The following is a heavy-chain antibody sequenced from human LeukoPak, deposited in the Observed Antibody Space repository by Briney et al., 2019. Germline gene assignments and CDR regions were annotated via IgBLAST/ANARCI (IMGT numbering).Heavy chain of an antibody. V-gene: IGHV3-66*02. Sequence: GGSLRLSCAASGFTVSSNYMSWVRQAPGKGLEWVSVIYSGGSTYYADSVKGRFTISRDNSKNTLYLQMNSLRAEDTAVYYCAKDVRTYYDSSGYHDYWGQGTLVTVSS. CDR3: AKDVRTYYDSSGYHDY. D-gene: IGHD3-22*01. J-gene: IGHJ4*02. CDR1: GFTVSSNY. CDR2: IYSGGST.